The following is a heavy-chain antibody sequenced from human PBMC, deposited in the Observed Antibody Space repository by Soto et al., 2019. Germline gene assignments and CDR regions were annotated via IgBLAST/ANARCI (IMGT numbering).Heavy chain of an antibody. Sequence: SETLSLTCTVSGGSISSSSHYWGWIRQPPGKGLEWIGSIYYSGSTYYNPSLKSRVTISVDTSKNQFSLKLSSVTAADTAVYYCARDSRRDYDFWSGYYFYYYGMDVWCQVSTVT. CDR3: ARDSRRDYDFWSGYYFYYYGMDV. D-gene: IGHD3-3*01. CDR2: IYYSGST. V-gene: IGHV4-39*02. CDR1: GGSISSSSHY. J-gene: IGHJ6*02.